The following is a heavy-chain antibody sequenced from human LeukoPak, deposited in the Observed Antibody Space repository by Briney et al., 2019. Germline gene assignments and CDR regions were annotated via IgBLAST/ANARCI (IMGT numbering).Heavy chain of an antibody. CDR2: INPSGGST. CDR1: GYTFTSYY. V-gene: IGHV1-46*01. Sequence: ASVKVSCKASGYTFTSYYMHWVRQAPGQGLEWMGTINPSGGSTSYAQKLQGRVTMTRDTSTNTVYMELSSLRSEDTAVYYCASPGYSSGYPLDYWGQGTLVTVSS. CDR3: ASPGYSSGYPLDY. D-gene: IGHD6-19*01. J-gene: IGHJ4*02.